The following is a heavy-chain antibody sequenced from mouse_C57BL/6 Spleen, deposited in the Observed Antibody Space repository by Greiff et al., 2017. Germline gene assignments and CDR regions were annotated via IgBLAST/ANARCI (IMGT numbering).Heavy chain of an antibody. CDR1: GFTFSDYG. CDR2: ISSGSSNI. Sequence: EVMLVESGGGLVKPGGSLKLSCAASGFTFSDYGMHWVRQAPEKGLEWVASISSGSSNIYYADTVKGRFTISRDNAKNTLFLQMTSLRSEDTAMYYCDRGSGSRPWYFDVWGTGTTVTVSS. CDR3: DRGSGSRPWYFDV. J-gene: IGHJ1*03. V-gene: IGHV5-17*01. D-gene: IGHD1-1*01.